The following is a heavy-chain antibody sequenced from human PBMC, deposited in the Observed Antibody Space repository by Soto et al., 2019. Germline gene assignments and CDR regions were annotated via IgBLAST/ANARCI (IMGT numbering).Heavy chain of an antibody. CDR3: ARSSLYDSSGWKRYYFDY. D-gene: IGHD3-22*01. CDR1: GGTFSSYA. J-gene: IGHJ4*02. V-gene: IGHV1-69*01. CDR2: IIPIFGTA. Sequence: QVQLVQSGAEVKKPGSAVKVSCKASGGTFSSYAISWVRQAPGQGLEWMGGIIPIFGTANYAQKFQGRVTITAGESKSKAYMELSSLRSEETAMYYCARSSLYDSSGWKRYYFDYWGQGTLVTVSS.